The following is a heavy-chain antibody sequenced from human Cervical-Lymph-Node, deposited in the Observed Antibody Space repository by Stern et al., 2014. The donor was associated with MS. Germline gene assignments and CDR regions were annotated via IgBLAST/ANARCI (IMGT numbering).Heavy chain of an antibody. CDR2: ISSGGSSI. D-gene: IGHD5-24*01. J-gene: IGHJ5*02. CDR1: GVTFSEQY. Sequence: MQLVESGGGLVKPGGSLRLSCAASGVTFSEQYMSWIRPAPGKGLEWVSDISSGGSSIYYGDSVKGRFTISRDNAKNSLYLQMNSLRVEDTAIYYCAITIGSGWFDPWGQGTLVTVSS. CDR3: AITIGSGWFDP. V-gene: IGHV3-11*01.